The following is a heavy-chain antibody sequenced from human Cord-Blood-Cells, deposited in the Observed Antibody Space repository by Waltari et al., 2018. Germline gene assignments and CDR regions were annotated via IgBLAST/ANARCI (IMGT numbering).Heavy chain of an antibody. Sequence: EVQLVQSGAELKKTGESLKIYCKGSGYSSTSYWIGWVRQLPGKGLAWMGIIYPGDSDTRYSPSFQGQVTISADKSISTAYLQWSSLKASDTAMYYCARLPYYDFWSGYYDYWGQGTLVTVSS. CDR2: IYPGDSDT. J-gene: IGHJ4*02. CDR3: ARLPYYDFWSGYYDY. V-gene: IGHV5-51*01. CDR1: GYSSTSYW. D-gene: IGHD3-3*01.